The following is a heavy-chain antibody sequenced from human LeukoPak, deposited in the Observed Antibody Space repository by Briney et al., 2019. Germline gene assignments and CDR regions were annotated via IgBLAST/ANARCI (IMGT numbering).Heavy chain of an antibody. J-gene: IGHJ4*02. CDR2: IKQDGSEK. CDR1: GFTFSNYW. CDR3: TKDPC. Sequence: PGGSLRLSCAASGFTFSNYWMTWVRQAPGKGLEWVANIKQDGSEKYYVDSVKGRFTISRDNAKNSLYLQMNSLRAEDAALYYCTKDPCWGQGTLVTVSS. V-gene: IGHV3-7*05.